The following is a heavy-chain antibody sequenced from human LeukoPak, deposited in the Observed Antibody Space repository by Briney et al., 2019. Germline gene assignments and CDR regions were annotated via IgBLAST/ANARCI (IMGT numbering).Heavy chain of an antibody. CDR1: GFTFSSYE. V-gene: IGHV3-48*03. CDR3: ARVEILTGYSPDY. D-gene: IGHD3-9*01. J-gene: IGHJ4*02. CDR2: ISSNGSTI. Sequence: GGSLRLSCAASGFTFSSYEMNWVRQAPGKGLEWVSYISSNGSTIYYADSVKGRFTISRDNAKNSLYLQMNSLRAEDTAVYYCARVEILTGYSPDYWGQGTLVTVSS.